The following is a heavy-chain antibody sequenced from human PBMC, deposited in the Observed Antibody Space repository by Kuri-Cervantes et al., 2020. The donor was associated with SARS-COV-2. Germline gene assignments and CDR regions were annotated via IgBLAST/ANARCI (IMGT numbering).Heavy chain of an antibody. CDR3: AKPITGDLYYFDY. CDR2: ISWDGGST. Sequence: GESLKISCAASGFTFSDYYMNWVRQAPGKGLEWVSLISWDGGSTYYADSVKGRFTISRDNSKNSLYLQMNSLRAEDTALYYCAKPITGDLYYFDYWGQGTLVNRLL. J-gene: IGHJ4*02. CDR1: GFTFSDYY. V-gene: IGHV3-43D*04. D-gene: IGHD7-27*01.